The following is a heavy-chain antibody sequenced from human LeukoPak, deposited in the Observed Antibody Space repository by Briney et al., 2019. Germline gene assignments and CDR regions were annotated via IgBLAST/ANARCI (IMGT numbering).Heavy chain of an antibody. CDR1: GDSVSSNSAA. V-gene: IGHV6-1*01. Sequence: SQTLSLTCAISGDSVSSNSAAWNWTRQSPSRGLEWLRRTYYRYKRYNDSPESVKSPITFNPDTSKNQFSLQLNSVTREDTAVYYCARDLHSAPGSGSYYLYNWFDPWGQGTLVTVSS. CDR2: TYYRYKRYN. J-gene: IGHJ5*02. D-gene: IGHD3-10*01. CDR3: ARDLHSAPGSGSYYLYNWFDP.